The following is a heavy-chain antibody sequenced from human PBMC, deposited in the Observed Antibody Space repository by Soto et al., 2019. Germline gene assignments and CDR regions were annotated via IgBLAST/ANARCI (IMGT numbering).Heavy chain of an antibody. Sequence: GGSLRLSCAASGFTLSSYWMHWVRQAPGKGLEWVSAISGSGGSTYYADSVKGRFTISRDNSKNTLYLQMNSLRAEDTAVYYCAKDPGLWSSGKYYWGQGTLVTVSS. D-gene: IGHD6-19*01. CDR1: GFTLSSYW. J-gene: IGHJ4*02. CDR2: ISGSGGST. V-gene: IGHV3-23*01. CDR3: AKDPGLWSSGKYY.